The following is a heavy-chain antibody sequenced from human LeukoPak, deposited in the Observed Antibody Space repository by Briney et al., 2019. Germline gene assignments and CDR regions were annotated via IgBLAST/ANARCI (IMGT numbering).Heavy chain of an antibody. D-gene: IGHD3-22*01. CDR2: IYTSGST. Sequence: SETLSLTCTVSGGSISSYYWSWIRQPAGKGLEWIGRIYTSGSTNYNPSLKSRVTMSVDTSKNQFSLKLSSVTAADTAVYYCARRRTMITPNWFDPWGQGTLVTVSS. CDR1: GGSISSYY. V-gene: IGHV4-4*07. J-gene: IGHJ5*02. CDR3: ARRRTMITPNWFDP.